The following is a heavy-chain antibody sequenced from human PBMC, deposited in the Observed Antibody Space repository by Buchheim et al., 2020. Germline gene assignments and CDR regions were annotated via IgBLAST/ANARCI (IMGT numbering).Heavy chain of an antibody. J-gene: IGHJ4*02. Sequence: EVQLLESGGGLVQPGGSLRLSCAASGFSITTYAMSWVRQAPGKGLEWVSGFSGSGGSTYFADSVKGRFTISRDNSKNTLYLQMNSLRAEDTAVYYCAKDRAIFGVENFDYWGQGTL. V-gene: IGHV3-23*01. CDR1: GFSITTYA. D-gene: IGHD3-3*01. CDR2: FSGSGGST. CDR3: AKDRAIFGVENFDY.